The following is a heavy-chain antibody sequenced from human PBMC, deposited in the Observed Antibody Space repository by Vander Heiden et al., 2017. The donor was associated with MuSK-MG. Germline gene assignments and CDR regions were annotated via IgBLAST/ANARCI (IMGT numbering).Heavy chain of an antibody. D-gene: IGHD5-18*01. CDR1: GFTCSSYA. CDR3: ARDSGYSYGYEPDY. J-gene: IGHJ4*02. CDR2: ISYDGSNK. Sequence: QVQLVESGGGVVQPGRSVRLSCAASGFTCSSYAMHWVRQAPGKGLEWVAVISYDGSNKYYADSVKGRFTISRDNSKNTLYLQMNSLRAEDTAVYYCARDSGYSYGYEPDYWGQGTLVTVSS. V-gene: IGHV3-30*04.